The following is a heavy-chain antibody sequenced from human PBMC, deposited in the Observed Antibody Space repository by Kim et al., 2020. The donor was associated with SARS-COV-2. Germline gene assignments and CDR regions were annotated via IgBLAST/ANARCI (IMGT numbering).Heavy chain of an antibody. J-gene: IGHJ6*03. CDR1: GFTFGDYA. CDR3: TRVEYGDYSYVYYYYYYMDV. CDR2: IRSKAYGGTT. V-gene: IGHV3-49*03. D-gene: IGHD4-17*01. Sequence: GGSLRLSCTASGFTFGDYAMSWFRQAPGKGLEWVGFIRSKAYGGTTEYAASVKGRFTISRDDSKSIAYLQMNSLKTEDTAVYYCTRVEYGDYSYVYYYYYYMDVWGKGTTVTVSS.